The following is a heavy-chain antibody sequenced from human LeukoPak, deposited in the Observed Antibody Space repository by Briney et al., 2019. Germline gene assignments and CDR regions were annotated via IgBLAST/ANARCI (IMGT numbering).Heavy chain of an antibody. J-gene: IGHJ4*02. CDR1: GYTFTGYY. V-gene: IGHV1-2*02. D-gene: IGHD3-3*01. CDR2: INPNRGGT. Sequence: GASVKVSCKASGYTFTGYYMHWVRQAPGQGLEWMGWINPNRGGTNYAQKFQGRVTMTRDTSISTAYMGLSRLRSDDTAVYYCARADYDFWSGYWGAFDYWGQGTLVTVSS. CDR3: ARADYDFWSGYWGAFDY.